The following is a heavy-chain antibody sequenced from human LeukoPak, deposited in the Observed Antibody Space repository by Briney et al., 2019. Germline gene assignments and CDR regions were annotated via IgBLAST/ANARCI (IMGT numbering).Heavy chain of an antibody. CDR1: GGSISSYY. CDR3: ARTYCGGDCRYYYMDV. CDR2: IYTSGST. J-gene: IGHJ6*03. D-gene: IGHD2-21*02. Sequence: SETLSLTCTVSGGSISSYYWSWIRQPPGKGLEWIGRIYTSGSTNYNPSLKSRVTMSVDTSKNQFSLKLSSVTAADTAVYYCARTYCGGDCRYYYMDVWGKGTTVTVSS. V-gene: IGHV4-4*07.